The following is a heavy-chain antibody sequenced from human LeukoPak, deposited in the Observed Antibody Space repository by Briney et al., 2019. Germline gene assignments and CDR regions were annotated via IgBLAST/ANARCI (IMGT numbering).Heavy chain of an antibody. V-gene: IGHV1-2*02. J-gene: IGHJ4*02. CDR3: ARVNDELERWYDY. Sequence: ASVKVSCKASGYTFTGYYMHWVRQAPGQGLEWMGWINPNSGGTNYAQKFQGRVTMTRDTSISTAYMELSRLRSEDTAVYYCARVNDELERWYDYWGQGTLVTVSS. D-gene: IGHD1-1*01. CDR1: GYTFTGYY. CDR2: INPNSGGT.